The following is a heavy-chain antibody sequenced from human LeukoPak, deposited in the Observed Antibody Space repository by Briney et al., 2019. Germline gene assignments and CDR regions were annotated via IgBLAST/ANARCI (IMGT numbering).Heavy chain of an antibody. V-gene: IGHV4-59*01. Sequence: SETLSLTCTVSGGSISSYYWSWIRQPPGKGLEWIGCIYYSGSTNYNPSLKSRVTISVDTSKNQFSLKLSSVTAADTAVYYCARVVSTVSRTFDYWGQGTLVTVSS. CDR1: GGSISSYY. J-gene: IGHJ4*02. CDR2: IYYSGST. CDR3: ARVVSTVSRTFDY. D-gene: IGHD5/OR15-5a*01.